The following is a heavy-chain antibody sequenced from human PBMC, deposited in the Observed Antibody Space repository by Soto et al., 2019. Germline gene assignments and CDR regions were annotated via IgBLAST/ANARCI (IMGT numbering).Heavy chain of an antibody. V-gene: IGHV4-31*03. CDR3: ARGGRRSPGMDV. CDR2: IYYGGST. CDR1: GGSISSGGYY. J-gene: IGHJ6*02. Sequence: QVQLQESGPGLVKPSQTLSLTCTVSGGSISSGGYYWSWIRQHPGKGLEWIGYIYYGGSTYYNPSPKSRVTISVDTSKNQFSLKLSSVTAADTAVYYCARGGRRSPGMDVWGQGTTVTVSS.